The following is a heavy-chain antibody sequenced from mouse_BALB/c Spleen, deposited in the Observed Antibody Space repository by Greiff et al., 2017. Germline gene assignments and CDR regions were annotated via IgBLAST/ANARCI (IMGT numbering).Heavy chain of an antibody. CDR1: GFSLTSYG. Sequence: VKLMESGPGLVAPSQSLSITCTVSGFSLTSYGVHWVRQPPGKGLEWLGVIWAGGSTNYNSALMSRLSISKDNSKSQVFLKMNSLQTDDTAMYYCARKYRYDGAWFAYWGQGTLVTVSA. CDR3: ARKYRYDGAWFAY. CDR2: IWAGGST. V-gene: IGHV2-9*02. J-gene: IGHJ3*01. D-gene: IGHD2-14*01.